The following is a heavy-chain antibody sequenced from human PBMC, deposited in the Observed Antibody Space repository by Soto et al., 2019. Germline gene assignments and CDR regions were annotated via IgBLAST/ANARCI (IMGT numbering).Heavy chain of an antibody. CDR1: GYSFTSYW. D-gene: IGHD3-3*01. Sequence: PXESLTISCKGSGYSFTSYWISLVRQMRGRGLEWMGRIDPSDSYTNYSPSFQGHVTISADKSISTAYLQWSSLKASDTAMYYCARQVRFLGSYLCHGMDVWGQGTTVTVSS. J-gene: IGHJ6*02. CDR2: IDPSDSYT. V-gene: IGHV5-10-1*01. CDR3: ARQVRFLGSYLCHGMDV.